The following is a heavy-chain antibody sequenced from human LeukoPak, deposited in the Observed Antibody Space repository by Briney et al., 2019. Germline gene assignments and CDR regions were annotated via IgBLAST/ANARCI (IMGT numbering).Heavy chain of an antibody. Sequence: SETVSLTCAVYGGSFSGYYWSWIRQPPGKGLEWIGEINHSGSTNYNPSLKSRVTISVDTSKNQFSLKLSSVTAADTAVYYCARERDDSSGYYLEDYWGQGTLVTVSS. CDR1: GGSFSGYY. CDR3: ARERDDSSGYYLEDY. J-gene: IGHJ4*02. V-gene: IGHV4-34*01. CDR2: INHSGST. D-gene: IGHD3-22*01.